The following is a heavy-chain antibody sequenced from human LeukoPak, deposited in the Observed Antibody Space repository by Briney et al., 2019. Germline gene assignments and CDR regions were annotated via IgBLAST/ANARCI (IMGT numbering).Heavy chain of an antibody. CDR3: ARGPERTGVGTWYYYDMDD. Sequence: QPGRSLRLSCAAPGFTFSSYAIHSVRQAPGKGLEWVAVISYDGSNKYNADSVKGRFTISRDNSKNTLYLQMNSLRAEATAVYYCARGPERTGVGTWYYYDMDDWGQGTTVTVSS. D-gene: IGHD2-8*01. V-gene: IGHV3-30-3*01. CDR1: GFTFSSYA. J-gene: IGHJ6*02. CDR2: ISYDGSNK.